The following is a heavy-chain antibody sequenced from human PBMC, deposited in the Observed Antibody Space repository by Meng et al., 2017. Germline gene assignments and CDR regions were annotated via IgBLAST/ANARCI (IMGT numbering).Heavy chain of an antibody. V-gene: IGHV4-34*01. J-gene: IGHJ4*02. CDR2: INHSGST. D-gene: IGHD1-26*01. CDR1: GFTFSSYA. Sequence: ESLKISCAASGFTFSSYAMSWVRQAPGKGLEWIGEINHSGSTNYNPSLKSRVTISVDTSKNQFSLKLSSVTAADTAVYYCARWGYSGSYYGRQGLDYWGQGTLVTVSS. CDR3: ARWGYSGSYYGRQGLDY.